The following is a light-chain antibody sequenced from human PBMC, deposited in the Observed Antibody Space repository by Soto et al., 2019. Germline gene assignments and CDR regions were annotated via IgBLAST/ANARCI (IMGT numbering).Light chain of an antibody. V-gene: IGLV1-47*01. CDR2: RNN. J-gene: IGLJ3*02. Sequence: QSVLTQPPSASGTPGQRVTISCSGSNSNIGINYVYWYQQLPGTAPKLLIYRNNQRPSGVPDRFSGSKSGTSASLAISGLRSEDEADYYCAAWDDSLSSPVFGGGTKLTVL. CDR3: AAWDDSLSSPV. CDR1: NSNIGINY.